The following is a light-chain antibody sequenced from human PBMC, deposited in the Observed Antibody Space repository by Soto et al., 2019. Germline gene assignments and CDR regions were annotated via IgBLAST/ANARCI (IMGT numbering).Light chain of an antibody. Sequence: QSALTQPASVSGSPGQSITISCTGTSSDIGGYKHVSWYQQHPDKAPKLMIYEVSNRPSGVSNRFSGSKSGNTASLTISGLQAEDEADYYCSSYTTSSTQVFGTGTKVTVL. CDR2: EVS. CDR3: SSYTTSSTQV. V-gene: IGLV2-14*01. CDR1: SSDIGGYKH. J-gene: IGLJ1*01.